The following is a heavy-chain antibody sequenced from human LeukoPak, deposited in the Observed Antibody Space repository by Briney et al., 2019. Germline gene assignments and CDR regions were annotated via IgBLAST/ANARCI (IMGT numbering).Heavy chain of an antibody. CDR3: ARGPRWSGYTY. CDR2: INHSGST. CDR1: GRSFSGYY. V-gene: IGHV4-34*01. D-gene: IGHD3-3*01. J-gene: IGHJ4*02. Sequence: PSETLSLTCAVYGRSFSGYYWSWIRQPPGKGLEWIGEINHSGSTNYNPSLKSRVTISVDTSKNQFSLKLSSVTAADTAVYYCARGPRWSGYTYWGQGTLVTVSS.